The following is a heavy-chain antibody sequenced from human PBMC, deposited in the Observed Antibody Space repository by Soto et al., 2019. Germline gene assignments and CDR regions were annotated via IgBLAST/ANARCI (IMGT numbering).Heavy chain of an antibody. J-gene: IGHJ4*02. D-gene: IGHD2-15*01. CDR2: ISYDGSNK. CDR3: AKETLGEDIVVVVAATDY. Sequence: QVQLVESGGGVVQPGRSLRLSCAASGFTFSSYGMHWVRQAPGKGLEWVAVISYDGSNKYYADSVKGRFTISRDNSKNTLYLQMNSLRAEDTAVYYCAKETLGEDIVVVVAATDYWGQGTLVTVSS. CDR1: GFTFSSYG. V-gene: IGHV3-30*18.